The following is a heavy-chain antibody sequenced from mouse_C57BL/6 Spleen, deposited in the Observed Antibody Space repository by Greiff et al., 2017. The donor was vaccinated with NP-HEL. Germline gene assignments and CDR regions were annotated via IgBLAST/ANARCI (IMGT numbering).Heavy chain of an antibody. CDR1: GYTFTSYW. D-gene: IGHD1-1*01. CDR3: ARSPYCYGSSYVYYFDY. CDR2: IHPNSGST. V-gene: IGHV1-64*01. J-gene: IGHJ2*01. Sequence: QVQLQQPGAELVKPGASVKLSCKASGYTFTSYWMHWVKQRPGQGLEWIGMIHPNSGSTNYNEKFKSKATLTVDKSSSTAYMQLSSLTSEESAVYYCARSPYCYGSSYVYYFDYWGQGTTLTVSS.